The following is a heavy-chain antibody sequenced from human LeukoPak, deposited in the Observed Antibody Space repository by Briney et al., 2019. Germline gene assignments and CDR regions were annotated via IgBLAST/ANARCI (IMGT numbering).Heavy chain of an antibody. J-gene: IGHJ5*02. CDR1: GFTFSSYA. D-gene: IGHD6-13*01. CDR2: ISFDGNNK. V-gene: IGHV3-30-3*01. CDR3: ARESGIAAALDL. Sequence: GGSLRLSCAASGFTFSSYAMHWVRQAPGKGLEWVAVISFDGNNKYYADSVKGRFTISRDNAKNTLYLQMNSLRAEDTAVYYCARESGIAAALDLWGQGTLVTVSS.